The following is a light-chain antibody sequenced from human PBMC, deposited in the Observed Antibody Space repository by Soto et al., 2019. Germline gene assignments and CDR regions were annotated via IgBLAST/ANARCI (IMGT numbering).Light chain of an antibody. V-gene: IGKV3-20*01. CDR2: GAS. Sequence: IVLTQSPGTLSLYPGDTATLSCSASQSVTTKYLAWYQQIPGQAPRLLLYGASSRAIGILDRFTGSGSGTDFTLTISRLEPEDFVVYFCEQYDTSPALTFGGGTKVQIK. CDR3: EQYDTSPALT. J-gene: IGKJ4*02. CDR1: QSVTTKY.